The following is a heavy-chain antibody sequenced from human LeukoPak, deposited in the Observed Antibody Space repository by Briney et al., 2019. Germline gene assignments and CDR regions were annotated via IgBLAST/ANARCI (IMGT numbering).Heavy chain of an antibody. D-gene: IGHD2/OR15-2a*01. J-gene: IGHJ4*02. V-gene: IGHV3-30-3*01. CDR3: VRESEYDY. CDR2: MSSDGNAM. Sequence: GGSLRLSCAASGFTFTAYLIHWVRQAPGKGLEWVAVMSSDGNAMFYADSVKGRFTISRDNSKNTLHLQMNSLRAEDTAVYYCVRESEYDYWGQGTLVTVSS. CDR1: GFTFTAYL.